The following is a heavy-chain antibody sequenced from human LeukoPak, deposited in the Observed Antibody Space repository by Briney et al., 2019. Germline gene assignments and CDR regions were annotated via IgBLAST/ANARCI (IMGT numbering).Heavy chain of an antibody. Sequence: GGSLRLSCTASGFNSSTYWMTWGRQVPGKGLERVANIKEDGREIYYVDAGKGRFRISRDNAKTSLYLQMHSLSVADTGLYYCVTDQTGRHPYFFDYWGQGTLVTVSS. D-gene: IGHD3-10*01. CDR1: GFNSSTYW. CDR2: IKEDGREI. CDR3: VTDQTGRHPYFFDY. J-gene: IGHJ4*02. V-gene: IGHV3-7*01.